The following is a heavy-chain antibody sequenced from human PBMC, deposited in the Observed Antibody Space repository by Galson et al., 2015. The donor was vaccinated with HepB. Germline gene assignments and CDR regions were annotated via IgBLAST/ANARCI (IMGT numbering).Heavy chain of an antibody. J-gene: IGHJ6*02. CDR3: AREGYYYGSGSYSSPYYYGMDV. Sequence: SLRLSCAASGFTFSSYSMNWVRQSPGKGLEWVSYISSSSSTIYYADSVKGRFTISRDNAKNSLYLQMNSLRAEDTAVYYCAREGYYYGSGSYSSPYYYGMDVWGQGTTVTVSS. CDR2: ISSSSSTI. V-gene: IGHV3-48*04. CDR1: GFTFSSYS. D-gene: IGHD3-10*01.